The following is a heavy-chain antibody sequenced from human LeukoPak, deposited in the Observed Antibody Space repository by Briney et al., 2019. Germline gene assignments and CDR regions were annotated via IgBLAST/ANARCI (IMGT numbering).Heavy chain of an antibody. CDR3: ARRGYSGSYKPHIDY. D-gene: IGHD1-26*01. Sequence: GGSLRLSCAASGFTFSSYGMHWVRQAPGKGLEWVAVISYDGSNKYYADSVKGRFTISRDNSKNTLYLQMNSLRAEDTAVYYCARRGYSGSYKPHIDYWGQGTLVTVSS. V-gene: IGHV3-30*03. J-gene: IGHJ4*02. CDR2: ISYDGSNK. CDR1: GFTFSSYG.